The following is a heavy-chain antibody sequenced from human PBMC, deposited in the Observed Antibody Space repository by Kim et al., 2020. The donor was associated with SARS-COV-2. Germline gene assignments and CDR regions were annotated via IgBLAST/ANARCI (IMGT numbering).Heavy chain of an antibody. CDR1: GFTFGDYA. CDR2: IRSKAYGGTT. Sequence: GGSLRLSCTASGFTFGDYAMSWFRQAPGKGLEGVGFIRSKAYGGTTEYAASVKGRFTISRDDSKSIAYLQMNSLKTEDTAVYYCTPIRITMVRGVIITPSYWGQGTLVTVSS. CDR3: TPIRITMVRGVIITPSY. V-gene: IGHV3-49*03. D-gene: IGHD3-10*01. J-gene: IGHJ4*02.